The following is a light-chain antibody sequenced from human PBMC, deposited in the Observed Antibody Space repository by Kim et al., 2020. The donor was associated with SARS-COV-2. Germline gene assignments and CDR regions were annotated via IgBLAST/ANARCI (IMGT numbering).Light chain of an antibody. CDR2: LNSDGSH. J-gene: IGLJ3*02. Sequence: QLVLTQSPSASASLGASVKLTCTLSSGHSSYAIAGHQQQPEKGPRYLMKLNSDGSHSKGDGIPDRFSGSSSGAERYLTISSLQSEDEADYYCQTGGTGIRVFGGGTQLTVL. CDR1: SGHSSYA. V-gene: IGLV4-69*01. CDR3: QTGGTGIRV.